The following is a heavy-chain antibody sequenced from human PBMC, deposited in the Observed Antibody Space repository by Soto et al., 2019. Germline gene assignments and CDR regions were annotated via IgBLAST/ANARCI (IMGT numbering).Heavy chain of an antibody. CDR3: ARDIRSGTYYDFWSGWDNYYGMDV. CDR1: GYTFTSYG. V-gene: IGHV1-18*04. Sequence: GASVKVSCKASGYTFTSYGISWVRQAPGQGLEWMGWISAYNGNTNYAQKLQGRVTMTTDTSTSTAYMELRSLRSDDTAVYYCARDIRSGTYYDFWSGWDNYYGMDVWGQGTTVTVSS. J-gene: IGHJ6*02. CDR2: ISAYNGNT. D-gene: IGHD3-3*01.